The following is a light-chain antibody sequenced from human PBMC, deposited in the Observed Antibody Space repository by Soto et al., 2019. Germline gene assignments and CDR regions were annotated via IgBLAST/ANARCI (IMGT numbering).Light chain of an antibody. CDR2: DAS. J-gene: IGKJ1*01. V-gene: IGKV3-11*01. Sequence: EIVLTQSPGTLSLSPGERATLSCRASQSVSRYLAWYQQKPGQAPRLLIYDASTKATGIPARFSGSGSGTDVTLTISSLDPEDFAMYCCQQRSNWPVTFGQGTKVEVK. CDR3: QQRSNWPVT. CDR1: QSVSRY.